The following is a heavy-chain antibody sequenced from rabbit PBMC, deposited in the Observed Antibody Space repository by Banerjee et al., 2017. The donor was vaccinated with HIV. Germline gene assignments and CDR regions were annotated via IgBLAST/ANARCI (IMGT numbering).Heavy chain of an antibody. Sequence: ELVAAGGGLVQPGESLELSCKASGIDFSSYGISGVGQAPGKGPEWIAYIYASSSGNTYYANWAKGRFPISKTSSTTVTLQMTSLTAADTATYFCARSAGAGAYGYNKLWCPGTLVTVS. CDR1: GIDFSSYG. CDR2: IYASSSGNT. CDR3: ARSAGAGAYGYNKL. J-gene: IGHJ4*01. V-gene: IGHV1S45*01. D-gene: IGHD6-1*01.